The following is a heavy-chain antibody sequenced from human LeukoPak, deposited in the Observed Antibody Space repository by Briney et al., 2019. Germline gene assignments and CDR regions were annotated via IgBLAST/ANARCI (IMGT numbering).Heavy chain of an antibody. Sequence: ASVKVSCKASGYSFISYGISWVRQAPGQGLEWMGWISAYNGITNYAQELEGRVTMTTDTSTTTAYMELRSLTSDDTAVYYCARDLGAANVTYYSYYYMDVWGKGTTVTVSS. CDR1: GYSFISYG. CDR2: ISAYNGIT. J-gene: IGHJ6*03. CDR3: ARDLGAANVTYYSYYYMDV. D-gene: IGHD1-26*01. V-gene: IGHV1-18*01.